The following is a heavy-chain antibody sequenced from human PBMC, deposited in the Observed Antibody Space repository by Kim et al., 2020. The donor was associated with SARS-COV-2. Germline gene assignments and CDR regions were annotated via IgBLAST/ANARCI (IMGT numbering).Heavy chain of an antibody. Sequence: SVKGRFTISRDNSKNTLYLQMNSLRAEDTAVYYCAKSIVFWKWELMAFDIWGQGTMVTVSS. D-gene: IGHD1-26*01. CDR3: AKSIVFWKWELMAFDI. J-gene: IGHJ3*02. V-gene: IGHV3-23*01.